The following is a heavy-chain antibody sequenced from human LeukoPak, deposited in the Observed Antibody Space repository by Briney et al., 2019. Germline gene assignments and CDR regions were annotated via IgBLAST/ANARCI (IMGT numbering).Heavy chain of an antibody. Sequence: GASVKVSCKASGYTFTSYCMHWVRQAPGQGLEWMGIINPSGGSTSYAQKFQGRVTMTRDTSTSTVYMELSSLRSEDTAVYYCARDGPYYGSGGAPPSMSTDYWGQGTLVTVSS. CDR3: ARDGPYYGSGGAPPSMSTDY. CDR2: INPSGGST. J-gene: IGHJ4*02. CDR1: GYTFTSYC. V-gene: IGHV1-46*01. D-gene: IGHD3-10*01.